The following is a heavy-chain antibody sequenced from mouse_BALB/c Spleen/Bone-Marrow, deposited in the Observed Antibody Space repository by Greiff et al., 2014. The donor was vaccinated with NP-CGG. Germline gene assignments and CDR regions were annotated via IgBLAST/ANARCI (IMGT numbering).Heavy chain of an antibody. V-gene: IGHV1S81*02. CDR3: TRSNYGYWYFDV. CDR1: GYTFTSYY. J-gene: IGHJ1*01. CDR2: INPINGGT. Sequence: VQLQQSGAELVKPGASVKLSCKASGYTFTSYYMYWVRQRPGQGLEWIGEINPINGGTNFSEKFKSRATLTVDKSSSTASMQLSTLTSEDSAVYYCTRSNYGYWYFDVWGAGTTVTVSS. D-gene: IGHD1-1*01.